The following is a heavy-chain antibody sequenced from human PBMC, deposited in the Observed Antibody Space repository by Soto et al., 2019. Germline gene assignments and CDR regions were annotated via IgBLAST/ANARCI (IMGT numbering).Heavy chain of an antibody. Sequence: GGSLRLSFAASGFVFSDFQFNWVRQAPGGGLEWLSSITGTSAFTEYAESIEGRFTISRDNPNKLLFLHMDNLRPEDTAVYYCARDNLAFQGAFDLWGQRTLVTVSS. CDR1: GFVFSDFQ. J-gene: IGHJ4*02. CDR3: ARDNLAFQGAFDL. V-gene: IGHV3-21*01. CDR2: ITGTSAFT. D-gene: IGHD3-16*01.